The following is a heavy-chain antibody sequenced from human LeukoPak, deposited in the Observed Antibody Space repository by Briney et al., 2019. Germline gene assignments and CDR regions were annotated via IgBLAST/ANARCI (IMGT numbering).Heavy chain of an antibody. CDR3: ARNSMWFGEVYFDY. D-gene: IGHD3-10*01. V-gene: IGHV4-31*03. J-gene: IGHJ4*02. CDR2: IYYSGST. Sequence: SQTLSLTCTVSGGSISSGGYYWSWIRQHPGKGLEWIGYIYYSGSTYCNPSLKSRVTISVDTSKNQFSLKLSSVTAADTAVYYCARNSMWFGEVYFDYWGQGTLVTVSS. CDR1: GGSISSGGYY.